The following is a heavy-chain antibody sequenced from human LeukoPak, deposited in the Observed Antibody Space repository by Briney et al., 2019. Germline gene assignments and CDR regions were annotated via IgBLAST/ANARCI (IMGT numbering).Heavy chain of an antibody. CDR2: IYHSGST. D-gene: IGHD2-2*01. Sequence: SETLSLTCTVSGGSISSGGYYWSWIRQPPGKGLEWIGYIYHSGSTYYNPSLKSRVTISVDRSKNQFSLKLSSVTAADTAVYYCARAPGLYCSSTSCQYYYYYMDVWGKGTTVTVSS. V-gene: IGHV4-30-2*01. CDR1: GGSISSGGYY. J-gene: IGHJ6*03. CDR3: ARAPGLYCSSTSCQYYYYYMDV.